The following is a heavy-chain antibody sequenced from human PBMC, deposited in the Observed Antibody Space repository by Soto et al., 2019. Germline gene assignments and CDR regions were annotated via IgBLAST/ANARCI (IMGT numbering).Heavy chain of an antibody. CDR2: IYFTGTT. D-gene: IGHD4-17*01. J-gene: IGHJ6*02. Sequence: PSETLSLTCPFPCYSINHYYWSWIRQPPGKGLEWIGYIYFTGTTSYNPSLKSRVTISIDTSKNQFSLKLLSVTAADTAVYYCARYGDYFYGMDVWGQGTTVTVS. CDR1: CYSINHYY. V-gene: IGHV4-59*12. CDR3: ARYGDYFYGMDV.